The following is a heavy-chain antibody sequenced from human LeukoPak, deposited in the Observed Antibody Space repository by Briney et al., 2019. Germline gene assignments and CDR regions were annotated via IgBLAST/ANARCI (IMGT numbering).Heavy chain of an antibody. CDR1: GYTFTSYG. V-gene: IGHV1-18*01. J-gene: IGHJ2*01. Sequence: GASVKVSCKASGYTFTSYGISWVRQAPGQGLERMGWISAYNGNRNYAQKFQGRVTMTTDTSTNTAYMELTSLRSDDTAVYYCARGGYYDDSDYLFDLWGRGTLVTVSS. D-gene: IGHD3-22*01. CDR3: ARGGYYDDSDYLFDL. CDR2: ISAYNGNR.